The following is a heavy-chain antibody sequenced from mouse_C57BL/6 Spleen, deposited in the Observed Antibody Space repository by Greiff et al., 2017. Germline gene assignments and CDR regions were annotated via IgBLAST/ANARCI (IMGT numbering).Heavy chain of an antibody. V-gene: IGHV14-1*01. CDR1: GFNIKDYY. CDR2: IDPEDGDT. D-gene: IGHD1-1*01. Sequence: EVQLQQSGAELVRPGASVKLSCTASGFNIKDYYMHWVKQRPEQGLEWIGRIDPEDGDTEYAPKFQGKATMTADTSSNTAYLQLSSLTSEDTAVYYCTTCGYYGSSHWYFDVWGTGTTVTVSS. J-gene: IGHJ1*03. CDR3: TTCGYYGSSHWYFDV.